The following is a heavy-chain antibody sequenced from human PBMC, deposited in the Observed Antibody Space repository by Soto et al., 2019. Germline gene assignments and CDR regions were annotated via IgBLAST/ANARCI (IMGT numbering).Heavy chain of an antibody. D-gene: IGHD4-17*01. J-gene: IGHJ6*02. CDR2: IIPIFGTA. Sequence: QVQLVESGAEVKKPGSSVKVSCKASGGTFSSYAISWVRQAPGHGLEWMGGIIPIFGTANYAQKFQGRVTITADESTSTAYMELSSLRSEDTAVYYCANFGRYGDQGGMDVWGQGTTVTVSS. CDR1: GGTFSSYA. CDR3: ANFGRYGDQGGMDV. V-gene: IGHV1-69*12.